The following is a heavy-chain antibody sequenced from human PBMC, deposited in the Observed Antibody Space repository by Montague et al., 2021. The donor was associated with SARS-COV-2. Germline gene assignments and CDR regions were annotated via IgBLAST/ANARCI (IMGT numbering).Heavy chain of an antibody. D-gene: IGHD4-17*01. J-gene: IGHJ2*01. Sequence: QSGAEVKKPGESLKISCQGSGYSFTSYWVGWVRQIPGKGLEWMGIIYPGDSDTRYSPSFQGQVTISADKSISTTYLQWSSLKASDTAMYYCARQDYGEFWYFDLWGRGSLVAVSS. V-gene: IGHV5-51*01. CDR2: IYPGDSDT. CDR3: ARQDYGEFWYFDL. CDR1: GYSFTSYW.